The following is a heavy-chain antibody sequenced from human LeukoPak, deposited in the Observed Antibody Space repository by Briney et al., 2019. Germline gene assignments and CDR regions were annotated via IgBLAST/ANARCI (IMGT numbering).Heavy chain of an antibody. CDR1: GFTFSSYG. V-gene: IGHV3-30*18. CDR3: AKDFSVAAAAYFDY. D-gene: IGHD6-13*01. J-gene: IGHJ4*02. Sequence: GRSLRLSCAASGFTFSSYGMHWVRQAPGKGLEWVAVISYDGSNKYYADSVKGRFTISRDNSKNTLYLQMNSLGAEDTAVYYCAKDFSVAAAAYFDYWGQGTLVTVSS. CDR2: ISYDGSNK.